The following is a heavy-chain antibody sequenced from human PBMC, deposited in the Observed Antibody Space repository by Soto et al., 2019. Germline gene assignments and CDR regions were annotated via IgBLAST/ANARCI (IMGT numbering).Heavy chain of an antibody. J-gene: IGHJ3*02. CDR1: GYSFTSYW. Sequence: VQLVQSGAEVKKPGESLRISCKGSGYSFTSYWISWVRQMPGKGLEWMGRIDPSDSYTNYSPSFQGHVTISADKSISTAYLQWSSLKASDTAMYYCARRSDGDYEGAGAFDIWGQGTMVTVSS. D-gene: IGHD4-17*01. CDR3: ARRSDGDYEGAGAFDI. V-gene: IGHV5-10-1*01. CDR2: IDPSDSYT.